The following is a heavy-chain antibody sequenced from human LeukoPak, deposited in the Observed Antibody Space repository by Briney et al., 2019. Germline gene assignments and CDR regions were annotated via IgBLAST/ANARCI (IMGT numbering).Heavy chain of an antibody. J-gene: IGHJ3*02. V-gene: IGHV3-30*02. CDR3: ARAAGYSSATGTAFDI. CDR1: GFTFRDYG. Sequence: GGSLRLSCAASGFTFRDYGMHWVRQAPGKGLEWVAFIRYDGSRIFYVDSVEGRFTISRDNAKNSLYLQMNSLRAEDTAVYYCARAAGYSSATGTAFDIWGQGTMVTVSS. D-gene: IGHD6-19*01. CDR2: IRYDGSRI.